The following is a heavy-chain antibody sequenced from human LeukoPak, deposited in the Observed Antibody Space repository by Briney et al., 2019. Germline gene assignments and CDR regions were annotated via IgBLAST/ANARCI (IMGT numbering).Heavy chain of an antibody. V-gene: IGHV4-39*01. J-gene: IGHJ3*02. CDR3: ARRRVTLGAFDI. CDR2: IYYSGSA. CDR1: GGSISSSNYY. Sequence: PSETLSLTCTVSGGSISSSNYYWGWIRQPPGKGLEWIGSIYYSGSAYYNPSLKSRVTISVDTSKNQFSLKLSSVTAADTAVYYCARRRVTLGAFDIWGQGTMVTVSS. D-gene: IGHD2-21*02.